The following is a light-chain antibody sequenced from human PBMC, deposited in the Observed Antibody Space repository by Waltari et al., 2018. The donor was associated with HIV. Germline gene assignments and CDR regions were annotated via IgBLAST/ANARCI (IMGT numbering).Light chain of an antibody. V-gene: IGLV2-11*01. CDR2: NVT. J-gene: IGLJ1*01. Sequence: QSALTQPHLVSGSPGQPVTIPRTGTRGAIAYYDYVSWYQQHPGEAPKLMIYNVTQRPSGVPDRFSGSKSGDTASLTISGLQAEDEADYFCCSYAGLYTYVFGTGTKVTVL. CDR3: CSYAGLYTYV. CDR1: RGAIAYYDY.